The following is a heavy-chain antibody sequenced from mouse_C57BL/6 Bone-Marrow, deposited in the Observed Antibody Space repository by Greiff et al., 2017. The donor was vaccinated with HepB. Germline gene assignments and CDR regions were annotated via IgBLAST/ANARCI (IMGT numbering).Heavy chain of an antibody. Sequence: VQLQQSGAELVRPGTSVKLSCKASGYTFTNYWIGWAKQRPGHGLEWIGGIYPGGGYTNYNEKFKGKATLTADKSSSTAYMQFSSLTSEDSAIYYCARVGCVAMDYWDQGTSVTVSA. V-gene: IGHV1-63*01. CDR3: ARVGCVAMDY. CDR1: GYTFTNYW. J-gene: IGHJ4*01. CDR2: IYPGGGYT. D-gene: IGHD3-3*01.